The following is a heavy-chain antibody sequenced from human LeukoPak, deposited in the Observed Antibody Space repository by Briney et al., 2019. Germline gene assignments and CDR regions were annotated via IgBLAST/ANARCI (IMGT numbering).Heavy chain of an antibody. CDR1: GFTFSSYG. CDR2: ISYDGSNE. CDR3: ARDVGTIVGAPDAFDI. D-gene: IGHD1-26*01. Sequence: GGSLRLSCAASGFTFSSYGMHWVRQAPGKGLEWVAVISYDGSNEYYADSVKGRFTISRDNSKNTLYLQMNSLRAEDTAVYYCARDVGTIVGAPDAFDIWGQGTMVTVSS. V-gene: IGHV3-33*05. J-gene: IGHJ3*02.